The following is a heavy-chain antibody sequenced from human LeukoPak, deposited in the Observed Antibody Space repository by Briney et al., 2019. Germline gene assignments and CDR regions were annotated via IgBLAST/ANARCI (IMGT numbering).Heavy chain of an antibody. CDR3: ARSSNWNWFDP. CDR2: IYYSGST. V-gene: IGHV4-59*08. Sequence: SETLSLTCTVSGGSISSYYWNWIRRPPGKGLEWIGYIYYSGSTKYNPSLKSRVTISVDTSKNQFSLKLSSVTAADTAVYYCARSSNWNWFDPWGQGTLVTVSS. J-gene: IGHJ5*02. D-gene: IGHD4-11*01. CDR1: GGSISSYY.